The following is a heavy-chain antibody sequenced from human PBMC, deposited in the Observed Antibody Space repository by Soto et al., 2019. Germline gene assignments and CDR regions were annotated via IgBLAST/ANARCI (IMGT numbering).Heavy chain of an antibody. J-gene: IGHJ4*01. Sequence: GGSLRLSCAASGFTFSSYGMHWVRQAPGKGLEGVAVIWYDGSNKYYGDSVKGRFTISRDNSKNTLYLQMNSLRAEDTAVYYCVRDMWRFCDTSNCYYFDYWGQGTLVTV. CDR3: VRDMWRFCDTSNCYYFDY. CDR1: GFTFSSYG. CDR2: IWYDGSNK. V-gene: IGHV3-33*01. D-gene: IGHD2-2*01.